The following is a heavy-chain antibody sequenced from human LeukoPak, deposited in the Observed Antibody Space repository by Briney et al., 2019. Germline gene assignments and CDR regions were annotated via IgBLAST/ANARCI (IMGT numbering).Heavy chain of an antibody. D-gene: IGHD3-16*01. J-gene: IGHJ4*02. CDR1: GFTFNKYP. CDR2: IRDDTDGT. Sequence: GGSLRLSCAASGFTFNKYPMNWVRQAPGKGLEWISNIRDDTDGTTYADSVKGRFTISRDNAKNSVYLQINSLRADDTAIYYCVRDLNWAFASWGQGTLVTVSS. CDR3: VRDLNWAFAS. V-gene: IGHV3-48*01.